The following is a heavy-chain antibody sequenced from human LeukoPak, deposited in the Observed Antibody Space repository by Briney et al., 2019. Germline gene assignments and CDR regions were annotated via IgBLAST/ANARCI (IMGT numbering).Heavy chain of an antibody. D-gene: IGHD3-10*01. J-gene: IGHJ5*02. CDR2: INPNSGGT. Sequence: ASVKVSCKASGYTFTGYYMHWVRQAPGQGLEWMGWINPNSGGTNYAQKFQGRVTTTRDTSISTAYMELSRLRSDDTAVYYCARVRRYYGSGSYYNWFDPWGQGTLVTVSS. CDR1: GYTFTGYY. CDR3: ARVRRYYGSGSYYNWFDP. V-gene: IGHV1-2*02.